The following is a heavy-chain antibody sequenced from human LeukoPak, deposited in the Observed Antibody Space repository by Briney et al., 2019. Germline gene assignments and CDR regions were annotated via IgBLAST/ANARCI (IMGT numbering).Heavy chain of an antibody. CDR3: ARLEYPSGGIDY. D-gene: IGHD6-19*01. Sequence: SGTLSLSCAVSGVTLSSYYLSWVRQPAGKGLEWIWRIYTSGSTYYTPSLKSRVTMSVDTSKNQFSLKLSTVTAADSAVYYCARLEYPSGGIDYWGEG. CDR1: GVTLSSYY. J-gene: IGHJ4*02. V-gene: IGHV4-4*07. CDR2: IYTSGST.